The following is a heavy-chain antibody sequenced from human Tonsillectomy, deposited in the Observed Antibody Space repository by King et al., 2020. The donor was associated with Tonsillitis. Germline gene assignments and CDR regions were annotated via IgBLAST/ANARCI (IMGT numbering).Heavy chain of an antibody. V-gene: IGHV3-48*01. CDR1: GFSFSSYS. D-gene: IGHD3-22*01. CDR2: ITSSSSTI. CDR3: ARDLYYYDSSGNLGENYYYYGMDV. J-gene: IGHJ6*02. Sequence: VQLVESGGGLVQPGGSLRLSCAASGFSFSSYSMNWVRQAPGKGLEWVSYITSSSSTIYDADSVKGRFTISRDNAKNSLYLQMNSLRAEDTAVYYCARDLYYYDSSGNLGENYYYYGMDVRGQGTTVTVSS.